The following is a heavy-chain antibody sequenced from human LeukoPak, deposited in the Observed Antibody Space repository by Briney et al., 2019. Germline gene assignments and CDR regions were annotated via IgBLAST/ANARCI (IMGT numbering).Heavy chain of an antibody. CDR1: GGAIDNYY. J-gene: IGHJ5*02. CDR3: ARVYGGNSADWFDP. V-gene: IGHV4-59*01. CDR2: IYYSGST. D-gene: IGHD4-23*01. Sequence: SETLSLTCSVSGGAIDNYYWSWIRQPPGKGLEWIGYIYYSGSTNYNPSLKSRVTISVDTSKNQFSLKLSSVTAADTAVYYCARVYGGNSADWFDPWGQGTLVTVSS.